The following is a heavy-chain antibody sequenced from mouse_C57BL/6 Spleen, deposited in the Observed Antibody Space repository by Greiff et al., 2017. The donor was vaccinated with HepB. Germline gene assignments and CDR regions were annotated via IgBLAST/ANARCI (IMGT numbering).Heavy chain of an antibody. Sequence: VQLQQSGPELVKPGASVKISCKASGYAFSSSWMNWVKQRPGKGLEWIGRIYPGDGDTNYNGKFKGKATLTADKSSSTAYMQLSSLTSEDSAVYFCARRIRYDGDYYAMDYWGQGTSVTVSS. J-gene: IGHJ4*01. D-gene: IGHD2-12*01. V-gene: IGHV1-82*01. CDR2: IYPGDGDT. CDR1: GYAFSSSW. CDR3: ARRIRYDGDYYAMDY.